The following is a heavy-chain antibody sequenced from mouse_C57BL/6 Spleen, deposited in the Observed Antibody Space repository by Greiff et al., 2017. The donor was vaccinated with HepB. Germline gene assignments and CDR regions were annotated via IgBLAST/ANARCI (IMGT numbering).Heavy chain of an antibody. J-gene: IGHJ1*03. CDR2: ISSGGDYI. CDR3: TRASSTVVATDWYFDV. CDR1: GFTFSSYA. Sequence: EVQVVESGEGLVKPGGSLKLSCAASGFTFSSYAMSWVRQTPEKRLEWVAYISSGGDYIYYADTVKGRFTISRDNARNTLYLQMSSLKSEDTAMYYCTRASSTVVATDWYFDVWGTGTTVTVSS. V-gene: IGHV5-9-1*02. D-gene: IGHD1-1*01.